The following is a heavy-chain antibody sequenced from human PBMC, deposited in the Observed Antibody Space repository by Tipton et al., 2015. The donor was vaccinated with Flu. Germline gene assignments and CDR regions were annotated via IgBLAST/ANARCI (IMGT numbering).Heavy chain of an antibody. CDR1: GYTFISYF. CDR2: INPNDRST. J-gene: IGHJ4*02. D-gene: IGHD1-26*01. Sequence: QVQLVQSGAEVRKPGASVKVSCQASGYTFISYFIHWVRQAPGQGLEWVGVINPNDRSTSYARRFQGRVSMTRDTSTDTVYMELSSLSSEDTAVYYCTRALRAESFELWGQGTLVSVSS. CDR3: TRALRAESFEL. V-gene: IGHV1-46*01.